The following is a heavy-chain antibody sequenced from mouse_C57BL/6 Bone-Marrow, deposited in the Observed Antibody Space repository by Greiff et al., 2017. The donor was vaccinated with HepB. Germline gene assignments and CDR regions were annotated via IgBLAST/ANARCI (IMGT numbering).Heavy chain of an antibody. CDR1: GYTFTSYW. CDR3: AREGDYYYGSSYGGYWYFDV. Sequence: VQLKQPGAELVKPGASVKLSCKASGYTFTSYWMHWVKQRPGQGLEWIGMIHPNSGSTNYNEKFKSKATLTVDKSSSAAYMQLSSLTSEDSAVYYCAREGDYYYGSSYGGYWYFDVWGTGTTVTVSS. D-gene: IGHD1-1*01. J-gene: IGHJ1*03. V-gene: IGHV1-64*01. CDR2: IHPNSGST.